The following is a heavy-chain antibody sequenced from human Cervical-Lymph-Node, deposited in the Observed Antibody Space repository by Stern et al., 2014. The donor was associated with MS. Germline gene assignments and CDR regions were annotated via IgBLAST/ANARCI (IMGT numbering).Heavy chain of an antibody. V-gene: IGHV1-69*01. Sequence: DQLVESGAEVKKPGSSVKVSCKASGGTFSSYAISWVRQAPGQGLEWMGEISPVVGTANYAQKFQGRVTITADESTSTAYMELSSLRSEDTAVYYCARLHSSGYFHYWGQGTLVTVSS. CDR1: GGTFSSYA. D-gene: IGHD3-22*01. J-gene: IGHJ4*02. CDR2: ISPVVGTA. CDR3: ARLHSSGYFHY.